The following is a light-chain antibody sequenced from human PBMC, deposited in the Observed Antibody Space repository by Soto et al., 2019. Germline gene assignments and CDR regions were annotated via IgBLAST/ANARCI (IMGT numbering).Light chain of an antibody. CDR2: AAS. J-gene: IGKJ2*01. CDR1: QSISSY. V-gene: IGKV1-39*01. CDR3: QQSYSTPYT. Sequence: DIQMTQSPSSLSASVGDRVTITCRASQSISSYLNWYQQKPGKAPKLMLYAASSLQSGVPSRFSGSGSGTEFTLTISSLQPEDFATDYCQQSYSTPYTFGQGTKLEIK.